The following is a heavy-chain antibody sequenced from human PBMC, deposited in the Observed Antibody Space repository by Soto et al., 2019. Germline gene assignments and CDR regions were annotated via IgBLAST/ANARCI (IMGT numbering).Heavy chain of an antibody. V-gene: IGHV4-59*11. CDR2: IFYSGST. Sequence: PSETLSLTCTVSGGSISGHYWTWIRQPPGKGLEWIGYIFYSGSTNYNPSLKSRATMSVDTSKNQFSLNLSSVTAADTAVYYCARVGSSGWSPDYWGPGTLVTVSS. D-gene: IGHD6-19*01. J-gene: IGHJ4*02. CDR1: GGSISGHY. CDR3: ARVGSSGWSPDY.